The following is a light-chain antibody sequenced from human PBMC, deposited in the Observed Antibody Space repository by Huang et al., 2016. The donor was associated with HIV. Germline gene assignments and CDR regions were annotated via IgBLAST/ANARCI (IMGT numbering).Light chain of an antibody. J-gene: IGKJ4*01. CDR2: SAS. CDR1: QGISNY. V-gene: IGKV1-27*01. CDR3: QKYNSAPRLT. Sequence: DIQMTQSPSSLSASVGDRVTITCRASQGISNYLAWYQQKPGKVPKLLIYSASTLQSGVPSRFSGSGSGTDFTLTISSLQPEDVATYYCQKYNSAPRLTFGGGTKVEIK.